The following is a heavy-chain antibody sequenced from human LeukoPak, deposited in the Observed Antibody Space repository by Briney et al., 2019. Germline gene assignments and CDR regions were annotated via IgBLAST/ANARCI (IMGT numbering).Heavy chain of an antibody. CDR3: AVRGYCSGGSCSQRPLYYYYMDV. D-gene: IGHD2-15*01. CDR2: INHSGST. Sequence: PSETLSLTCAVYGGSFSGYYWSWIRQPPGKGLEWIGEINHSGSTNYNPSLKSRVTISVDTSKNQFSLKLSSVTAADTAVYYCAVRGYCSGGSCSQRPLYYYYMDVWGKGTTVTISS. J-gene: IGHJ6*03. CDR1: GGSFSGYY. V-gene: IGHV4-34*01.